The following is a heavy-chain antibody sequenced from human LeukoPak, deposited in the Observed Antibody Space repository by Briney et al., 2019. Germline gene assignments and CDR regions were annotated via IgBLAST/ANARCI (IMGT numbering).Heavy chain of an antibody. Sequence: TSETLSLTCTVSGGSISNYYWSWIRQPPGKGLEWIGEINHSGSTNYNPSLKSRVTISVDTSKNQFSLKLSSVTAADTAVYYCARGRLGYSSGWSPFDYWGQGTLVTVSS. J-gene: IGHJ4*02. V-gene: IGHV4-34*01. CDR1: GGSISNYY. CDR3: ARGRLGYSSGWSPFDY. D-gene: IGHD6-19*01. CDR2: INHSGST.